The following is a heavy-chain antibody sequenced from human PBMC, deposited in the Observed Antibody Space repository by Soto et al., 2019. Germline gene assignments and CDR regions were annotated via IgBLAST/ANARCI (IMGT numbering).Heavy chain of an antibody. Sequence: EVRLLESGGGLVQPGGSLRLSCAASGFTFSSYAMSWVRQAPGKGLEWVSVISGSGGGTYYADSVKGRFTISRDNSKNTLYLQMNSLRAEDTAVYHCAKDTWFGEFGDYCGQGTLVTVSS. CDR3: AKDTWFGEFGDY. CDR2: ISGSGGGT. V-gene: IGHV3-23*01. CDR1: GFTFSSYA. J-gene: IGHJ4*02. D-gene: IGHD3-10*01.